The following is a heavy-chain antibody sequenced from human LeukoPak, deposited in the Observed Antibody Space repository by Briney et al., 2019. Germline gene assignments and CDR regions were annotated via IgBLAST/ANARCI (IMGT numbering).Heavy chain of an antibody. D-gene: IGHD1-26*01. CDR1: GFTLSTNA. J-gene: IGHJ4*02. CDR3: AKDVGKWESLHFFDY. V-gene: IGHV3-23*01. Sequence: GGSLRLSCLTSGFTLSTNAMSWVRQAPGKGLEWISGISGSGASTYYADSVKGRFTISRDDSRNTLYLQMNSLGGDDTAVYYCAKDVGKWESLHFFDYWGQGTLVTVSS. CDR2: ISGSGAST.